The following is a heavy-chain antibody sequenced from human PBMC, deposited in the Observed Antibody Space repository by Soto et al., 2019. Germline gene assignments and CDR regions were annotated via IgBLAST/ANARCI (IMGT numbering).Heavy chain of an antibody. CDR3: AKRTDPPRTSSGLVIIMGLDF. Sequence: EVQLLESGGGLVQPGGSLRLSCAASGFTFSSYAMSWVRQAPGKGLVWVSAISGIGGSTYYADTVKGRFPISRDNSKNTLYLQMSSLRAEDTAIYYCAKRTDPPRTSSGLVIIMGLDFWGQGTLVTVSS. CDR1: GFTFSSYA. J-gene: IGHJ4*02. D-gene: IGHD3-3*01. V-gene: IGHV3-23*01. CDR2: ISGIGGST.